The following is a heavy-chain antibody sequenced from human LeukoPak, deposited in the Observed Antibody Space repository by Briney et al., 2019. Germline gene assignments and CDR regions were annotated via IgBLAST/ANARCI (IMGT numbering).Heavy chain of an antibody. D-gene: IGHD6-13*01. CDR1: GYTFTSYY. V-gene: IGHV1-46*01. Sequence: ASVKVSCKASGYTFTSYYMHWVRQAPGQGLEWMGIINPSGGSTSYAQKFQGRVTMTRDTSISTAYMELSRLRSDDTAVYYCAREPGIAAADTYYYYMDVWGKGTTVTVSS. CDR2: INPSGGST. J-gene: IGHJ6*03. CDR3: AREPGIAAADTYYYYMDV.